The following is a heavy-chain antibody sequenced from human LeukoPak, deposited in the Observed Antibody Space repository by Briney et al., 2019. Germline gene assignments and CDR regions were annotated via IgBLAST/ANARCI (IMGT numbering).Heavy chain of an antibody. D-gene: IGHD2-2*01. J-gene: IGHJ4*02. CDR2: INSDGSWT. CDR1: GNYW. V-gene: IGHV3-74*01. Sequence: GGSLRLSCAASGNYWMHWVRQAPGRGLVWVSHINSDGSWTTYVDSVKGRFTISKDNAKNMVYLQMNNLRAEDTAVYYCVSFYETYWGRGTLVTVSS. CDR3: VSFYETY.